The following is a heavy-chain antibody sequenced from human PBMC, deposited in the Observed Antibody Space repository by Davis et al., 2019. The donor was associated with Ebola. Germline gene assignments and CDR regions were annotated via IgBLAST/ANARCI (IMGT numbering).Heavy chain of an antibody. CDR3: ARGRRPPNWHFDL. V-gene: IGHV4-59*01. CDR2: IYYSGST. J-gene: IGHJ2*01. Sequence: SETLSLTCSVSGGSIGSYYWSWIRQPPGRGLEWLGYIYYSGSTNYNPSLKSRVSISMDMSKNQFSLNLSSVTAADTAVYYCARGRRPPNWHFDLWGRGSLVTVSS. CDR1: GGSIGSYY.